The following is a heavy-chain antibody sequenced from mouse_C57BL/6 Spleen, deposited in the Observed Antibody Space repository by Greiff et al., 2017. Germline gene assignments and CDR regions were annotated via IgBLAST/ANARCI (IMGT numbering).Heavy chain of an antibody. V-gene: IGHV1-55*01. CDR1: GYTFTSYW. CDR3: AREVIEYYGRARGVYAMDY. Sequence: QVQLKQSGAGLVKPGASVKMSCKASGYTFTSYWITWVKQRPGQGLEWIGDIYPGSGSTNYNEKFKSKATLTVDTSSSTAYMQRSSLTAEDSAVSYCAREVIEYYGRARGVYAMDYWGQGTSVTVSS. CDR2: IYPGSGST. J-gene: IGHJ4*01. D-gene: IGHD1-1*01.